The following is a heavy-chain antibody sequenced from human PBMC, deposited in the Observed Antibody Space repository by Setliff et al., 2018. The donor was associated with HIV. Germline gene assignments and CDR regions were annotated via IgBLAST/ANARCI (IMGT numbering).Heavy chain of an antibody. CDR2: IYHTGST. D-gene: IGHD3-3*01. CDR3: ASGDNFWSGSYY. CDR1: GGSISSINYY. V-gene: IGHV4-39*07. J-gene: IGHJ4*02. Sequence: SETLSLTCTVSGGSISSINYYWGWIRQPPGKGLEWIGEIYHTGSTNYNPSLKSRVTISVDKSKNQFSLKLSAVTAADTAVYYCASGDNFWSGSYYWGQGTLVTVSS.